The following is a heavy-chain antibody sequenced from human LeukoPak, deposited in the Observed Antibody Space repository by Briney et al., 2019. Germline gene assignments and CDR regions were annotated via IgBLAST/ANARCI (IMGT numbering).Heavy chain of an antibody. CDR2: IRYDGSNK. V-gene: IGHV3-30*02. D-gene: IGHD3-22*01. Sequence: PGGSLRLSCAASGFTFSSYGMHWVRQAPGKGLEWVAFIRYDGSNKYYADSVKGRFTISRDNSKNTLYLQMNSLRAEDTAAYYCAKPLTYYYDSSGAPDYWGQGTLVTVSS. CDR3: AKPLTYYYDSSGAPDY. J-gene: IGHJ4*02. CDR1: GFTFSSYG.